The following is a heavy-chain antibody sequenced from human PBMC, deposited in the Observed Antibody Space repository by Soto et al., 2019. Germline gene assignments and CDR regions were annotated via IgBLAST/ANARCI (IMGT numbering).Heavy chain of an antibody. CDR1: NGSISTYY. V-gene: IGHV4-59*01. CDR3: VRDYLLTGFDT. J-gene: IGHJ5*02. CDR2: VYYSGST. Sequence: PSETLSLTCTVSNGSISTYYWTWVRQPPGKGLEWIGYVYYSGSTNYNPSLKSRVGRPIDTSKNQFSLELKSVTAADTATYYCVRDYLLTGFDTWGQGTLVTVSS. D-gene: IGHD3-9*01.